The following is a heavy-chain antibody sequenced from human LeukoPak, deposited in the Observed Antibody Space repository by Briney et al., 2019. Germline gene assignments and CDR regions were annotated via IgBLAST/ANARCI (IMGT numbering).Heavy chain of an antibody. CDR3: ARDATPTQLWFRGSFDY. V-gene: IGHV3-48*01. Sequence: PGGSLRLSCVASGFTFSDFGMTWVRQAPGKGLEWVSYISSSSLSIYYADSVKGRFTISRDNARNSLYLQMNSLRAEDTAMYYCARDATPTQLWFRGSFDYWGLGALVTVAS. D-gene: IGHD5-18*01. J-gene: IGHJ4*02. CDR1: GFTFSDFG. CDR2: ISSSSLSI.